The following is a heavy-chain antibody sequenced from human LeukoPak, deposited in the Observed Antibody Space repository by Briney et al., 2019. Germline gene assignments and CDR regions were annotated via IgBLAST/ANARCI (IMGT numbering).Heavy chain of an antibody. J-gene: IGHJ4*02. CDR3: TTILKWELRYYFDI. D-gene: IGHD1-26*01. CDR1: GFTFTSAW. Sequence: TGESLRLSCATSGFTFTSAWLSWVRRVPGKGLEWVGRIRPKTDAEATDYAAPVKGRFTVSRDDSKSTLYLQMNSLKTEDKAVYYCTTILKWELRYYFDIWGQGTLVTVSS. CDR2: IRPKTDAEAT. V-gene: IGHV3-15*01.